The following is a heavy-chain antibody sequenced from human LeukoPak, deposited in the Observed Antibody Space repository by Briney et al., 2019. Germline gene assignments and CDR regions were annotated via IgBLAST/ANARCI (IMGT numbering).Heavy chain of an antibody. CDR1: GGTFSSYA. J-gene: IGHJ4*02. CDR3: AREAGDSPVYFDY. CDR2: IIPIFGTA. V-gene: IGHV1-69*13. Sequence: ASVKVSCKASGGTFSSYAISWVRQAPGQGLEWMGGIIPIFGTANHAQKFQGRVTITADESTSTAYMELSSLRSEDTAVYYCAREAGDSPVYFDYWGQGTLVTVSS. D-gene: IGHD7-27*01.